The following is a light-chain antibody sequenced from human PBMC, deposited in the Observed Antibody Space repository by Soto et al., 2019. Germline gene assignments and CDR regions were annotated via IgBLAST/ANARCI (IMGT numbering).Light chain of an antibody. Sequence: EIVLTQSPGTLALSLGDGATLSCRASQTVNRNYLAWYQQKPGQPPRLLIDGVSNRATGVPDRFSGGGSGTEFTLTIVSLEPDDFGTYYCQQYIDSPRTFGQGTRVEVK. CDR2: GVS. J-gene: IGKJ1*01. V-gene: IGKV3-20*01. CDR3: QQYIDSPRT. CDR1: QTVNRNY.